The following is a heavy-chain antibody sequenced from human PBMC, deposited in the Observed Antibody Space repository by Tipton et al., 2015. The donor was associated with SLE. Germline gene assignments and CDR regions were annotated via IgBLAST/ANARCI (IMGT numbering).Heavy chain of an antibody. CDR3: ARDGARWLPYYYYYMDV. J-gene: IGHJ6*03. Sequence: SLRLSCAASGFTFSSYWMSWVRQAPGKGLEWVANIKQDGSEKYYVDSVKGRFTISRDNAKNSLFLQMNNLRAEDTAVYYCARDGARWLPYYYYYMDVWGKGTTVTVSS. D-gene: IGHD5-12*01. CDR1: GFTFSSYW. CDR2: IKQDGSEK. V-gene: IGHV3-7*03.